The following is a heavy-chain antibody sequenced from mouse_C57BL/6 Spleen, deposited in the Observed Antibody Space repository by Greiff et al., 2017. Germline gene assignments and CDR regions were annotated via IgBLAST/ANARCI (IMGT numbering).Heavy chain of an antibody. CDR1: GYTFTSYW. J-gene: IGHJ3*01. V-gene: IGHV1-55*01. CDR2: IYPGSGST. Sequence: VQLQQSGAELVKPGASVKMSCTASGYTFTSYWITWVKQRPGQGLEWIGDIYPGSGSTNYNEKFKSKATLTVDTSSSTAYMQLSSLPSEDSAVYYCARGGAWFAYWGQGTLVTVSA. CDR3: ARGGAWFAY.